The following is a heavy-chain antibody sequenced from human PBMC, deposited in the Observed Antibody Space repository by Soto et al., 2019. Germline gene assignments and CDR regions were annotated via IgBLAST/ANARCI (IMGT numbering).Heavy chain of an antibody. V-gene: IGHV3-33*06. CDR1: GFTFNTYS. D-gene: IGHD3-22*01. Sequence: QVQLEESGGGVVQPGRSLRLSCEASGFTFNTYSMHWVRQPPGKGLEWLAAIWYDGTQKYYADSVKGRFIISRDNSKKTLYLEMNSLRAEDTAVYYCAKLTYPSDSTGYYYERVSGWIDSWGQGTLVTVSS. J-gene: IGHJ5*01. CDR3: AKLTYPSDSTGYYYERVSGWIDS. CDR2: IWYDGTQK.